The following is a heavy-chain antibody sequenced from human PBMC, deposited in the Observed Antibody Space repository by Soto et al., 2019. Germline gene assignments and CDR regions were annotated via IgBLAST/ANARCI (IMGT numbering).Heavy chain of an antibody. CDR1: GYTFTGYY. CDR2: INPNSGGT. Sequence: QVQLVQSGAEVKKPGASVKVSCKASGYTFTGYYMHWVRQAPGQGLEWMGWINPNSGGTNYAQNFKGRVTRTRDTSISTAYMELSRLRSDDTAVNYCARDQREYSSGWYSYWGQGTLVTVSS. D-gene: IGHD6-19*01. J-gene: IGHJ4*02. V-gene: IGHV1-2*02. CDR3: ARDQREYSSGWYSY.